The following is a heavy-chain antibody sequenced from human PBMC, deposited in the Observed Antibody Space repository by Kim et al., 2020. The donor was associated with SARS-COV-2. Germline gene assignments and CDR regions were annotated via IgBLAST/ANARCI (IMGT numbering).Heavy chain of an antibody. J-gene: IGHJ4*02. Sequence: PSRKSRVTISVDTSKSQFSLKLSSVTAADTAVYYCARVGTGYYSYYFDYWGQGTLVTVSS. V-gene: IGHV4-59*01. CDR3: ARVGTGYYSYYFDY. D-gene: IGHD3-9*01.